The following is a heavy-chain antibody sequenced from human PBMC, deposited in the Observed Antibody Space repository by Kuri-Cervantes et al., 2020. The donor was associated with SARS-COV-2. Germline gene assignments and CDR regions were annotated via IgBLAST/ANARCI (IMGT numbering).Heavy chain of an antibody. Sequence: ASVKVSCKASGYTFTSYGISWVRQAPGQGLEWMGWISAYNGNTNYAQKLQGRVTMTTDTSTSTAYMEPRSLRSDDTAVYYCARVDMITFGGVIVIYAFDIWGQGTMVTVSS. CDR1: GYTFTSYG. V-gene: IGHV1-18*01. D-gene: IGHD3-16*02. CDR2: ISAYNGNT. CDR3: ARVDMITFGGVIVIYAFDI. J-gene: IGHJ3*02.